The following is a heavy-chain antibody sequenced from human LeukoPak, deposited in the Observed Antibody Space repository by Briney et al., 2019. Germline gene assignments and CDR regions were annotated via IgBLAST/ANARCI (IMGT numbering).Heavy chain of an antibody. J-gene: IGHJ4*02. Sequence: GGSLQLSCAASGFSFTNDVMTWVRQAPGKGLEWVSGIKCDDGSTYYADSVKGRFTVSTDNSQNAVFLQMNSLRAEDTAIYYCAHYYYYNSGYYTFDLDYWGEGTLVTVSS. CDR1: GFSFTNDV. D-gene: IGHD3-22*01. V-gene: IGHV3-23*01. CDR2: IKCDDGST. CDR3: AHYYYYNSGYYTFDLDY.